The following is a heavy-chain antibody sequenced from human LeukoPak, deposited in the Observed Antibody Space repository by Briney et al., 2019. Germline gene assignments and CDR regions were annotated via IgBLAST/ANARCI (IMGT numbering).Heavy chain of an antibody. V-gene: IGHV4-59*01. J-gene: IGHJ3*02. Sequence: SETLSLTCTVSGGSISSYYWSWIRQPPGKGLEWIGYIYYSGSTNYNPSLKSRVTISVDTSKNQFSLKLSSVTAADTAVYYCARVQNRGDYYDSSGYYSSGVGAFDIWGQGTMVTVSS. CDR3: ARVQNRGDYYDSSGYYSSGVGAFDI. CDR1: GGSISSYY. CDR2: IYYSGST. D-gene: IGHD3-22*01.